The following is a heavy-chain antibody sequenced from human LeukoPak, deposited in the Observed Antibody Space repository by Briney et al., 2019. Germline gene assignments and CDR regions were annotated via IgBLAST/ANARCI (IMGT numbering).Heavy chain of an antibody. CDR1: GFTXXXXX. J-gene: IGHJ4*02. Sequence: PGGSLRLSCAASGFTXXXXXXXWVRQAXGXXXXXVSYISSSSSTIYYADSVKGRFTISRDNAKNSLYLQMNSLRAEDTAVYYCARVDRRSYYFDYWGQGTLVTVSS. D-gene: IGHD1-26*01. CDR3: ARVDRRSYYFDY. CDR2: ISSSSSTI. V-gene: IGHV3-48*01.